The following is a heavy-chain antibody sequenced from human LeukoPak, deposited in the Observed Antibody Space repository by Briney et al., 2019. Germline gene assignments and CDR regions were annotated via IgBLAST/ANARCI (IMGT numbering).Heavy chain of an antibody. CDR2: ISSSSSYI. CDR3: ARGIGSSCDY. Sequence: GGSLRLSCAASGFTFGSYSMNWVRQAPGKGLEWVSSISSSSSYIYYADSVKGRFTISRDNAKNSLYLQMNSLRAEDTAVYYCARGIGSSCDYWGQGTLVTVSS. CDR1: GFTFGSYS. J-gene: IGHJ4*02. V-gene: IGHV3-21*01. D-gene: IGHD6-13*01.